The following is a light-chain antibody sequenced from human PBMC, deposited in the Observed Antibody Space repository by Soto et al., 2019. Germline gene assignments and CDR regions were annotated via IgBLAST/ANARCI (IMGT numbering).Light chain of an antibody. J-gene: IGKJ4*01. CDR3: QQHYSTPLT. Sequence: DIVMTQSPDSLAVSLGERATINCKSSQNILYNANNKNYLAWYQQKPGQPPKLLIYWASTRESGVPDRFSGSGSRTDFTLTISSLQAEDVAVYYCQQHYSTPLTFGGGTKVEI. CDR2: WAS. V-gene: IGKV4-1*01. CDR1: QNILYNANNKNY.